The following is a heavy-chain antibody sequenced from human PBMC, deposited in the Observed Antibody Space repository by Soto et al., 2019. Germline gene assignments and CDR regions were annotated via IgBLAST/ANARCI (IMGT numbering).Heavy chain of an antibody. CDR1: GFTFSSYA. CDR3: ARDPGDWSGDY. D-gene: IGHD3-9*01. CDR2: ISYDGNNK. J-gene: IGHJ4*02. V-gene: IGHV3-30-3*01. Sequence: GGSLRLSCAASGFTFSSYAMHWVRQAPGKGLEWVTLISYDGNNKYYADSVKGRFTISRDNYKNTLYLQMNSLRAEDTAVYYCARDPGDWSGDYWGQGTLVTVSS.